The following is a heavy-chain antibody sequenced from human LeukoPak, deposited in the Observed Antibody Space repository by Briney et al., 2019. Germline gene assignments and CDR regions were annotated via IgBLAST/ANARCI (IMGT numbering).Heavy chain of an antibody. Sequence: ASVTVSCKASGGTFSSYAISWVRQAPGQGLEWMGGIIPIFGTANYAQKFQGRVTITADESTSTAYMELSSLRSEDTAVYYCARVGGSYNDYWGQGTLVTVSS. D-gene: IGHD1-26*01. V-gene: IGHV1-69*01. J-gene: IGHJ4*02. CDR2: IIPIFGTA. CDR1: GGTFSSYA. CDR3: ARVGGSYNDY.